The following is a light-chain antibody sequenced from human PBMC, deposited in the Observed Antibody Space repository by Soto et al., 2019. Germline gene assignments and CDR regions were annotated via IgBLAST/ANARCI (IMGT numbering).Light chain of an antibody. CDR2: GNS. Sequence: QSVLTQPPSVSGAPGQSVTISCTGSSSNIGAGYDVHWYQQLPGTAPKLLIYGNSNRPSGVPDRFSGSKSGTSASLAITGLQTEDEADDYCQSYDSSLSALFGGGTKVTVL. CDR3: QSYDSSLSAL. CDR1: SSNIGAGYD. J-gene: IGLJ3*02. V-gene: IGLV1-40*01.